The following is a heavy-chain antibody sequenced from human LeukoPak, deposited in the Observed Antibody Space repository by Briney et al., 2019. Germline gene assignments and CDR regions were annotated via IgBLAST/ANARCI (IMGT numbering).Heavy chain of an antibody. CDR1: GFSFSSYA. D-gene: IGHD2-15*01. Sequence: GGSPRLSCATSGFSFSSYAMSWVRQAPGKGLEWVSAMSSSDDGRYYAASVRGRFTISRDTSRSTLYLQMNSLRAEDAAVYYCAKAPVTSCRGAFCYPFDYWGQRTLVTVSS. CDR2: MSSSDDGR. V-gene: IGHV3-23*01. J-gene: IGHJ4*02. CDR3: AKAPVTSCRGAFCYPFDY.